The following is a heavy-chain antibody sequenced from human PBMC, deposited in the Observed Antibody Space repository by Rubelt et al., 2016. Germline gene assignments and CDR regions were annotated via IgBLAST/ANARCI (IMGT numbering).Heavy chain of an antibody. CDR1: GLTFSIYA. J-gene: IGHJ4*02. D-gene: IGHD6-19*01. V-gene: IGHV3-23*04. CDR3: AKALASSAWQDFAY. Sequence: VQLVESGGGVVQPGRSLRLSCAASGLTFSIYAMNWVRQAPGKGLEWVSGISGSGGGTYYADPVKGRFTISRDNSKNTLYLQMNSLRAEDTAVYYCAKALASSAWQDFAYWGQGTLVTVSS. CDR2: ISGSGGGT.